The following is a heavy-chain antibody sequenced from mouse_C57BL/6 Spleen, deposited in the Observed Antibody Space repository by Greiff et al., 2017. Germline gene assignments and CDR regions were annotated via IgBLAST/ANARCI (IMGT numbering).Heavy chain of an antibody. Sequence: VQLQQPVAELVRPGASVKLSCTASGYTFTSSWMHWVKQRPGQGLEWIGMIDPSDGNTNYNPKFQGKATLTADTSSSTAYMQLSSLTSEDSAVYYCARVAFSDYWGQGTMLTVSA. CDR2: IDPSDGNT. CDR1: GYTFTSSW. V-gene: IGHV1-59*01. CDR3: ARVAFSDY. J-gene: IGHJ3*01.